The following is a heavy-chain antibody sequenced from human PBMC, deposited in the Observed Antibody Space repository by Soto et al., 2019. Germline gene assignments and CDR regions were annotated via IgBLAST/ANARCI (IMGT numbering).Heavy chain of an antibody. CDR1: GGTFSSYA. J-gene: IGHJ6*02. CDR2: IIPIFGTA. D-gene: IGHD2-15*01. CDR3: ARKLPPNAPDYYYYGMDV. Sequence: SVKVSCKASGGTFSSYAISWVRQAPGQGLEWMGGIIPIFGTANYAQKFQGRVTITADEPTSTAYMELSSLRSEDTAVYYCARKLPPNAPDYYYYGMDVWGQGTTVTVSS. V-gene: IGHV1-69*13.